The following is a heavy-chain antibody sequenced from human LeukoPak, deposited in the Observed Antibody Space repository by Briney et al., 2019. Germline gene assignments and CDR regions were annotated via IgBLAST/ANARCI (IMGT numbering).Heavy chain of an antibody. J-gene: IGHJ4*02. CDR2: ISGSGGST. CDR1: GFTFSSYA. CDR3: ASADYDYVWGSYRPGN. V-gene: IGHV3-23*01. D-gene: IGHD3-16*02. Sequence: GGSLRLSCAASGFTFSSYALSWVRQAPGKGLEWVSAISGSGGSTYYADSVKGRFTISRDNSKNTVYLQMSSLRAEDTAVYYCASADYDYVWGSYRPGNWGQGTLVTVSS.